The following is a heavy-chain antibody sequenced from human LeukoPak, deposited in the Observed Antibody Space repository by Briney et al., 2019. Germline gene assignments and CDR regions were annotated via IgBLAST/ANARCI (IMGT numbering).Heavy chain of an antibody. D-gene: IGHD3-22*01. V-gene: IGHV4-34*01. CDR2: INHSGST. Sequence: SETLSLTCAVYGGSFSGYYWSWIRQPPGTGLEWIGEINHSGSTNYNPSLKSRVTISVDTSKNQFSLKLSSVTAADTAVYYCARGGYYDSSGCYQWNWFDPWGQGTLVTVSS. J-gene: IGHJ5*02. CDR3: ARGGYYDSSGCYQWNWFDP. CDR1: GGSFSGYY.